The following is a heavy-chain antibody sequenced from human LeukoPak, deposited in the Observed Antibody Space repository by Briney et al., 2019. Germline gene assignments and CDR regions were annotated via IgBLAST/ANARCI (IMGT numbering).Heavy chain of an antibody. D-gene: IGHD5/OR15-5a*01. CDR2: IYTNGGTT. J-gene: IGHJ4*02. V-gene: IGHV3-64D*09. CDR1: GFTFSSYA. CDR3: VTRSPVSVY. Sequence: GGSLRLSCSASGFTFSSYAMHWVRQAPGKGLEYVSAIYTNGGTTYYADSVKGRFTISRDNSKNTLYLQLSSLRAEDTAVYYCVTRSPVSVYRGQGTLVTVSS.